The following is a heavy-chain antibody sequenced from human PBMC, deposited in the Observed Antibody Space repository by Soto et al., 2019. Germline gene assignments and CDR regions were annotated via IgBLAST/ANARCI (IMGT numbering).Heavy chain of an antibody. CDR2: IYYSGST. V-gene: IGHV4-31*03. CDR1: GGSIRCAGYY. J-gene: IGHJ3*02. D-gene: IGHD4-4*01. Sequence: SETLSLTCTISGGSIRCAGYYWTWIRQHPGKGLEWIGYIYYSGSTYYNPSLKSRVTISVDTSKNLFSLNLSSVTAADTAVYYCARRVTPPDAFDIWGQGTMVTVSS. CDR3: ARRVTPPDAFDI.